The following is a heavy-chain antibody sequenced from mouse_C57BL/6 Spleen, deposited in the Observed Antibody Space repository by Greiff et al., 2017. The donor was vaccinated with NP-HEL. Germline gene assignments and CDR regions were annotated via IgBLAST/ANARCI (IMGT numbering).Heavy chain of an antibody. CDR3: TRPYYGSSYEWYFDV. CDR1: GFTFSDAW. V-gene: IGHV6-6*01. Sequence: EVKLMESGGGLVQPGGSMKLSCAASGFTFSDAWMDWVRQSPEKGLEWVAEIRNKANNHATYYAESVKGRFTNSRDDSKSSVYLQMNSLRAEDTGIYYCTRPYYGSSYEWYFDVWGTGTTVTVSS. CDR2: IRNKANNHAT. D-gene: IGHD1-1*01. J-gene: IGHJ1*03.